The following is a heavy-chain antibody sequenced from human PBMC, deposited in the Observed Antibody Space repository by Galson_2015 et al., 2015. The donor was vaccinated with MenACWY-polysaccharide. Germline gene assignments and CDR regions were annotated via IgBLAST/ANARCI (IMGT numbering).Heavy chain of an antibody. V-gene: IGHV1-2*04. Sequence: SVKVSCKASGYTFTGYYMHWVRQAPGQGLEWMGWINPNSGGTNYAQKFQGWVTMTRDTSISTAYMELSRLRSDDTAVYYCAREGIYSSSWYSGFDYYYYYMDVWGKGTTVTVSS. CDR1: GYTFTGYY. CDR2: INPNSGGT. J-gene: IGHJ6*03. D-gene: IGHD6-13*01. CDR3: AREGIYSSSWYSGFDYYYYYMDV.